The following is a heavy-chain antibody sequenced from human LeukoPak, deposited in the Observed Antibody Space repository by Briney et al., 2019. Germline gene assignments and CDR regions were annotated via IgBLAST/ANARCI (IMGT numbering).Heavy chain of an antibody. CDR2: ISGSGGST. Sequence: GGSLRLSCAASGFRFSTYAMSWVREAPGKGLEWVSAISGSGGSTYYADSVKGRFTISRDNSKNTLYLQMNSLRAEDTAVYYCAKDQDYGDYFDYWGQGTLVTLSS. CDR3: AKDQDYGDYFDY. V-gene: IGHV3-23*01. J-gene: IGHJ4*02. CDR1: GFRFSTYA. D-gene: IGHD4-17*01.